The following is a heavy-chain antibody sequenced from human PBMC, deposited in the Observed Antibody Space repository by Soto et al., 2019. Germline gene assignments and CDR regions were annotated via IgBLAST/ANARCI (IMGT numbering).Heavy chain of an antibody. V-gene: IGHV3-11*04. CDR1: GFTFSDHY. CDR2: ISSSGSTI. D-gene: IGHD2-15*01. CDR3: ARAPMGGYCSGGSCYSGVRLYFQH. J-gene: IGHJ1*01. Sequence: PGGSLRLSCAASGFTFSDHYMDWVRQAPGKGLEWVSYISSSGSTIYYADSVKGRFTISRHNAKNSLYLQRSSLRAEDTAVYYCARAPMGGYCSGGSCYSGVRLYFQHWGQGTLVTVSS.